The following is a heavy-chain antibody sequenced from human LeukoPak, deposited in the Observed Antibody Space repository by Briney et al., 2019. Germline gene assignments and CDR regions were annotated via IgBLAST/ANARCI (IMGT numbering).Heavy chain of an antibody. CDR3: ATGGESAGWFDP. J-gene: IGHJ5*02. CDR2: IIPILGIA. CDR1: GGTFSTYV. Sequence: SVKVSCKASGGTFSTYVIIWVRQAPGQGLEWMGRIIPILGIANYTQKFQGRVTITADKSTSTAYMELSSLRYEDTALYYCATGGESAGWFDPWGQGTLVTVSS. D-gene: IGHD6-13*01. V-gene: IGHV1-69*04.